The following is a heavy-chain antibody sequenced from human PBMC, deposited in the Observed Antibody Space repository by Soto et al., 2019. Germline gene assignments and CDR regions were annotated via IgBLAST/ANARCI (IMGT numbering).Heavy chain of an antibody. D-gene: IGHD6-19*01. CDR1: GFTFSSYA. Sequence: QVQLVESGGGVVQPGRSLRLSCAASGFTFSSYAMHWVRQAPGKGLEWVAVISYDGSNKCYADSVKGRFTISRDNSKNTLYLQMNSLRAEDTAVYYCARDGYSSGWYLDYWGQGTLVTVSS. J-gene: IGHJ4*02. CDR2: ISYDGSNK. V-gene: IGHV3-30-3*01. CDR3: ARDGYSSGWYLDY.